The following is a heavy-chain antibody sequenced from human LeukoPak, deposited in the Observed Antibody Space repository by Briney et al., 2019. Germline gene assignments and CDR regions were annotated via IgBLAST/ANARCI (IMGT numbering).Heavy chain of an antibody. J-gene: IGHJ3*02. CDR1: GGSFSGYY. Sequence: SETLSLTCAVYGGSFSGYYWSWIRQPPGKGLEWIGENNHSGSTNYNPSLKSRVTISVDTSKNQFSLKLSSVTAADTAVYYCARDYLGGNPDAFDIWGQGTMVTVSS. V-gene: IGHV4-34*01. CDR3: ARDYLGGNPDAFDI. D-gene: IGHD4-23*01. CDR2: NNHSGST.